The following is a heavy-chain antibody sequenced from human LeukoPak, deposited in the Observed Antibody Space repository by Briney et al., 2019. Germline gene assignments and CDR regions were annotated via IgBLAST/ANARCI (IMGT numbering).Heavy chain of an antibody. Sequence: PGGSLRLSCAASGFTFSSYAMHWVRQAPGKGLEWAAVISYDGSNKYYADSVKGRFTISRDNSKNALYLQMNSLRAEDTAVYYCARGKGHFDYWGQGTLVTVSS. V-gene: IGHV3-30-3*01. CDR3: ARGKGHFDY. CDR1: GFTFSSYA. CDR2: ISYDGSNK. J-gene: IGHJ4*02.